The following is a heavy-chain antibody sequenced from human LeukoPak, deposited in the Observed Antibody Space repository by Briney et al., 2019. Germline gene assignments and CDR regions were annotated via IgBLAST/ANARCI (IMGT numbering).Heavy chain of an antibody. J-gene: IGHJ3*02. CDR2: IWNDGSNK. V-gene: IGHV3-33*01. CDR3: ARDPGYCVSGECPDDVFDI. CDR1: GFTFSRDG. D-gene: IGHD2-15*01. Sequence: GRSLRPSCAASGFTFSRDGTHWVRQAPGKGLEWVALIWNDGSNKYYAESVKGRFTISRDNFKNTLYLQMNSLRAEDTAVYYCARDPGYCVSGECPDDVFDIWGQGKMVTVSS.